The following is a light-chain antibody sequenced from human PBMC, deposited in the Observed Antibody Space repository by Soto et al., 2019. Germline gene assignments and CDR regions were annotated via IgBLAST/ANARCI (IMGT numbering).Light chain of an antibody. CDR2: HTS. Sequence: ETVFTQSPGTPSLSPGERATLSCRASQSVGGSLAWYQQRPGQAPRPLVYHTSHRDTGIPDMFRSSGAGTECTRTISRLEHEDVAVDYCPQYESSPRTFGQGTKVDIK. J-gene: IGKJ1*01. CDR1: QSVGGS. CDR3: PQYESSPRT. V-gene: IGKV3-20*01.